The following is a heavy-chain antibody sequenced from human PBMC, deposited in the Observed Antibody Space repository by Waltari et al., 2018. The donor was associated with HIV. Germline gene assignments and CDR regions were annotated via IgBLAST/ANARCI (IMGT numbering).Heavy chain of an antibody. D-gene: IGHD3-10*02. Sequence: EVQLVESGGGLVKPGGSLRLSCTASGLTFSTDPMNWVRQAPGKGLEWVSSISSGTSYIYYADSVTGRFTVSRDNAKNSLFLQMNSLRADDTAVYYCARQQLGSGALDLWGQGTLVNVSS. V-gene: IGHV3-21*02. CDR3: ARQQLGSGALDL. CDR1: GLTFSTDP. J-gene: IGHJ4*02. CDR2: ISSGTSYI.